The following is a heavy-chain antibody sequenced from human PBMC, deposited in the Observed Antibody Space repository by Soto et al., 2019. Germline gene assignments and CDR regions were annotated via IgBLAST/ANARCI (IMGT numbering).Heavy chain of an antibody. D-gene: IGHD2-15*01. CDR2: ISTDASST. Sequence: EVQLVESGGGLVQPGGSLRLSCAASGFTFSSYWMHWVRQAPGKGLVWVSSISTDASSTSYADPVKGRFTISRDNAKNPLYLQRNSVRAEDTAVYYCARLPDKSPQNWGQGTLVIVSP. V-gene: IGHV3-74*01. CDR3: ARLPDKSPQN. CDR1: GFTFSSYW. J-gene: IGHJ1*01.